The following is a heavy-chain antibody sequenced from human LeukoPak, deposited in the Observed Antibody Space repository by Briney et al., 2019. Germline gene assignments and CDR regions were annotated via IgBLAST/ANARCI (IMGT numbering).Heavy chain of an antibody. CDR2: IYPGDSDT. J-gene: IGHJ1*01. CDR3: ANSGEGYCSGGSCYSAGYFQH. V-gene: IGHV5-51*01. Sequence: GESLEISCKASGYSFTSYWIGWVRQMPGKGLEWMGIIYPGDSDTRYSPSFQGQVTISADKSISTAYLQWSSLKASDTAMYYCANSGEGYCSGGSCYSAGYFQHWGQGTLVTVSS. CDR1: GYSFTSYW. D-gene: IGHD2-15*01.